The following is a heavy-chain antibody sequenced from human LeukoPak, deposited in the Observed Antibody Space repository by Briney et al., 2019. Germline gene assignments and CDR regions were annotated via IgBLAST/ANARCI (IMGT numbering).Heavy chain of an antibody. V-gene: IGHV3-21*01. Sequence: PGGSLRLSCAASGFTFSSYSMTWVRQAPGKGLEWVSSISSSSSYIYYADSVKGRFTISRDNAKNSLYLQMNSLRAEDTAVYYCARAQEQWLVLPAGYWGQGTLVTVSS. CDR1: GFTFSSYS. CDR2: ISSSSSYI. CDR3: ARAQEQWLVLPAGY. J-gene: IGHJ4*02. D-gene: IGHD6-19*01.